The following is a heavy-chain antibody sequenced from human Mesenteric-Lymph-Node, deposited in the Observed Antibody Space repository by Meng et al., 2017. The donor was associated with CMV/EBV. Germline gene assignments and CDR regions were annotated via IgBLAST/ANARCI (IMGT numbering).Heavy chain of an antibody. J-gene: IGHJ4*02. CDR2: IYSQGTT. CDR3: ARMTTLAIDN. CDR1: GYTFTRYD. Sequence: SCKASGYTFTRYDINWVRQAPGKGLEFVSVIYSQGTTYYADSVKGRFTISRDNSGNTLYLQMDSLRTDDTAVYYCARMTTLAIDNWGQGTLVTVSS. D-gene: IGHD4-11*01. V-gene: IGHV3-66*02.